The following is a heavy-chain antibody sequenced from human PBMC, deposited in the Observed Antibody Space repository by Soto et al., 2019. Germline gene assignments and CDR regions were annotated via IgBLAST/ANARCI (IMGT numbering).Heavy chain of an antibody. CDR2: IVHILGIP. CDR3: ARMRGSYGMAV. V-gene: IGHV1-69*02. CDR1: GGTFSSYT. Sequence: QVQLVQSGAEVKKPGSSVKVSCKASGGTFSSYTITWVRQAPGQGLEWMGRIVHILGIPNYAQKFQGRVTITADTSTRTAYVELSSMRSEDTAVYYCARMRGSYGMAVWGQGTSVPVSS. J-gene: IGHJ6*02. D-gene: IGHD5-12*01.